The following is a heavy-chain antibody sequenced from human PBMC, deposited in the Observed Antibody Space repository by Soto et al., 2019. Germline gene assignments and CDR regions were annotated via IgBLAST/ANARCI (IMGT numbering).Heavy chain of an antibody. CDR2: IKQDGSEK. CDR3: ARGGVLPL. Sequence: EVQLVESGGGLVQPGGSLRLSCAASGFTFSSYWMSWVRQAPGKGLEWGANIKQDGSEKYYVDSVKGRFTISRHNANKSLYLQMNRLRAEDTAVYYCARGGVLPLWGQGTLVTVSS. V-gene: IGHV3-7*03. J-gene: IGHJ4*02. D-gene: IGHD2-8*01. CDR1: GFTFSSYW.